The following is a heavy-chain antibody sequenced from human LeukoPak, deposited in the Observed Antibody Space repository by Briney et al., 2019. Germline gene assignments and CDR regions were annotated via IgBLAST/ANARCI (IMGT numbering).Heavy chain of an antibody. CDR2: ISPSGGGT. V-gene: IGHV3-23*01. Sequence: GGSLRLSCAASGFTFRNHGMNWVRQAPGKGLEWVSGISPSGGGTYYADSVKGRFTISRDDSKNTLYLQMNSLRPEDTAVYYCARDYDRYYMDVWGKGTTVTVSS. CDR3: ARDYDRYYMDV. J-gene: IGHJ6*03. CDR1: GFTFRNHG. D-gene: IGHD3-3*01.